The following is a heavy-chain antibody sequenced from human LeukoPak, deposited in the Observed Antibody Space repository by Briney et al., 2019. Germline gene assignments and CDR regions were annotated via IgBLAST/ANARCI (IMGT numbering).Heavy chain of an antibody. CDR2: INHSGST. D-gene: IGHD2-2*01. Sequence: SETLSLTCAVYGGTFSGYYWSWLRQPPGKGLEWIGEINHSGSTNYNPSLKSRVTKSVDTSKNQFSLNLSSVTAADTAVYYWARDAWADVVVVRAASGLDYWGQGNLVTVSS. CDR1: GGTFSGYY. J-gene: IGHJ4*02. V-gene: IGHV4-34*01. CDR3: ARDAWADVVVVRAASGLDY.